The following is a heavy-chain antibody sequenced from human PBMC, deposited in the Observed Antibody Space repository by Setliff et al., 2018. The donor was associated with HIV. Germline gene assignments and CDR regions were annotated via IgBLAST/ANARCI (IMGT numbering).Heavy chain of an antibody. Sequence: PGESLKISCQASGYSFTTLWIAWVRQMPGKGLEWMGMVFPDDSDTRYSPSFQGQVTISADKSISTAYLQCSGLKASDTAMYYCARLGGICSGGSCTALAYTMDVWGQGTTVTVSS. D-gene: IGHD2-15*01. CDR3: ARLGGICSGGSCTALAYTMDV. CDR2: VFPDDSDT. V-gene: IGHV5-51*01. CDR1: GYSFTTLW. J-gene: IGHJ6*02.